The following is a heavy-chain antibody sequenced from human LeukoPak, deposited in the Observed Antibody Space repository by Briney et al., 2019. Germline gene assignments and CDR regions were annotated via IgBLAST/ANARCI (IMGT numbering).Heavy chain of an antibody. V-gene: IGHV1-18*01. Sequence: GASVKVSCKASGYTFTNDGISWGRQAPGEGPEWRGWISAYNGNTNYAQKFQHRVTMTPDTSTNTAYKELRSLRSDDTAVYYCARVALAEGDYWGQGTLVTVSS. CDR3: ARVALAEGDY. CDR1: GYTFTNDG. CDR2: ISAYNGNT. J-gene: IGHJ4*02.